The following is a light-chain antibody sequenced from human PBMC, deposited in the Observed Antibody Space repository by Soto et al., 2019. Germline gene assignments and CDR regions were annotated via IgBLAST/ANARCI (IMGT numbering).Light chain of an antibody. CDR2: AAS. CDR3: QQYNNWIT. V-gene: IGKV3-15*01. J-gene: IGKJ5*01. Sequence: ELVITQSPSTLSVSPGERATLSCRASQSISINLAWYQQKPGQAPRLLIYAASNRATGVPARFSGSWSGTEFTLTISSLQSEDFAVYYCQQYNNWITFGQGTRLEIK. CDR1: QSISIN.